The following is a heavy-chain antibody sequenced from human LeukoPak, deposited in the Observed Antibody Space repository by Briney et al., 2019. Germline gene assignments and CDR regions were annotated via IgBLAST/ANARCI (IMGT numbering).Heavy chain of an antibody. CDR2: IYTSGST. D-gene: IGHD3-10*01. CDR3: ARTTYYYGSGSYFDAFDI. V-gene: IGHV4-4*08. J-gene: IGHJ3*02. CDR1: GGSFSGYY. Sequence: SETLSLTCAVYGGSFSGYYWSWIRQSPGKGLEWIGRIYTSGSTNYNPSLKSRVTISVDTSKNQFSLKLSSVTAADTAVYYCARTTYYYGSGSYFDAFDIWGQGTMVTVSS.